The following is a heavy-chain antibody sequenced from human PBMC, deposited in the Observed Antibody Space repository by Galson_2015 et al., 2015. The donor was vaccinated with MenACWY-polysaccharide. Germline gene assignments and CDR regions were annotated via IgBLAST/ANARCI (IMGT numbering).Heavy chain of an antibody. CDR2: IYYNGRS. D-gene: IGHD4-17*01. CDR3: AGIPATETSYGWFDP. CDR1: GASISSGSHY. Sequence: TLSLTCAVSGASISSGSHYWSWFRQYPGKNLEWIAYIYYNGRSSYNPSLRSRVSISMDMSKNQFSLNLGSVTAADTAVYFCAGIPATETSYGWFDPWGQGTLVTVSS. J-gene: IGHJ5*02. V-gene: IGHV4-31*11.